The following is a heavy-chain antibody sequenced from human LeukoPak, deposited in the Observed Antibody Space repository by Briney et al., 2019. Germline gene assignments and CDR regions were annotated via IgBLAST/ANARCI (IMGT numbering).Heavy chain of an antibody. J-gene: IGHJ6*02. CDR3: AGAYGLLWFGELTPYYYGMDV. CDR1: GFTFNRYW. CDR2: ISGSGGST. V-gene: IGHV3-23*01. Sequence: GGSLRLSCAASGFTFNRYWMNWVRQAPGKGLEWVSAISGSGGSTYYADSVKGRFTISRDNSKNTLYLQMNSLRTEDTAVYYCAGAYGLLWFGELTPYYYGMDVWGQGTTVTVSS. D-gene: IGHD3-10*01.